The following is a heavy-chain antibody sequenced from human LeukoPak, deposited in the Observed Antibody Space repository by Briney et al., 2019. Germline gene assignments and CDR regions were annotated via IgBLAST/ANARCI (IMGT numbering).Heavy chain of an antibody. V-gene: IGHV3-33*01. CDR2: IWHDGSNE. CDR1: GFTFSSYG. J-gene: IGHJ4*02. Sequence: GRSLRLSCAAYGFTFSSYGLHWVRQAPGKGLEWVGVIWHDGSNEYYADPVKGRFTKSRDNSKNTLYLQMNSLRAEDTAVYYCARDSGERFLEWLSLDYWGQGTLVTVSS. D-gene: IGHD3-3*01. CDR3: ARDSGERFLEWLSLDY.